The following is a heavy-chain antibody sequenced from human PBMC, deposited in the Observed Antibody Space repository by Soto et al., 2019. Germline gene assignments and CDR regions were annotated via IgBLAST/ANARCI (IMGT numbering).Heavy chain of an antibody. D-gene: IGHD3-22*01. V-gene: IGHV3-23*01. J-gene: IGHJ6*02. Sequence: PGGSLRLSCAASGFTFSSYAMSWVRQAPGKGLEWVSAISGSGGSTYYADSVKGRFTISRDNSKNTLYLQMNSLRAEDTDVYYCAGIAVVHSNYYYYGMDVWGQGTTVTVSS. CDR2: ISGSGGST. CDR1: GFTFSSYA. CDR3: AGIAVVHSNYYYYGMDV.